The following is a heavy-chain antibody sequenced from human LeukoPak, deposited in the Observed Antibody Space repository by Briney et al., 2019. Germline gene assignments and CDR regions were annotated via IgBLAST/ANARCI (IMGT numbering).Heavy chain of an antibody. CDR3: ARDVLAARHPAYFDY. J-gene: IGHJ4*02. D-gene: IGHD6-6*01. CDR2: IIPMFDTI. CDR1: GGTFSNFG. V-gene: IGHV1-69*05. Sequence: SVKVSCKASGGTFSNFGISWVRQAPGQGLEWMGGIIPMFDTINYAQKFQGRVTITTNESTSTAYMELSSLRSDDTAVYYCARDVLAARHPAYFDYWGQGTLVTVSS.